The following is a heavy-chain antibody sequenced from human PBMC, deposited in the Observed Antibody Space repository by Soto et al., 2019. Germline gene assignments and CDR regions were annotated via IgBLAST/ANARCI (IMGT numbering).Heavy chain of an antibody. J-gene: IGHJ4*02. CDR2: VNPSGGHT. CDR3: ARGGHVVVVTAALDY. V-gene: IGHV1-46*01. D-gene: IGHD2-21*02. CDR1: GDTFTDYY. Sequence: QVQLMQSGAEVKKPGASVKVSCKASGDTFTDYYIHWVRQAPGQGLEWMGTVNPSGGHTTYAQHSLGRVTMTSDTSTSTLYMELTSLTSDAAAIYYCARGGHVVVVTAALDYWGQGTLVTVSS.